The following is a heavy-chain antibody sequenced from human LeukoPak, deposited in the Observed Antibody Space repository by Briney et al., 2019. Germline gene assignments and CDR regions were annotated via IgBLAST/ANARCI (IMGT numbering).Heavy chain of an antibody. D-gene: IGHD2-2*02. CDR1: GFTFSGYA. CDR3: AKGMIVVVPAAIVDYNWFDP. Sequence: TGGSLRLSCAASGFTFSGYAMSWVRQAPGKGLEWVSAISGSGGSTYYADSVKGRFTISRDNSKNTLYLQMNSLRAEDTAVYYCAKGMIVVVPAAIVDYNWFDPWGQGTLVTVSS. CDR2: ISGSGGST. V-gene: IGHV3-23*01. J-gene: IGHJ5*02.